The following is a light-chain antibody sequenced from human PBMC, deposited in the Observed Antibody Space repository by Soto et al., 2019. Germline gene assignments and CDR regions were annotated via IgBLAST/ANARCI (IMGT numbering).Light chain of an antibody. V-gene: IGKV3-20*01. CDR3: QEYGRSPPFA. J-gene: IGKJ2*01. CDR1: QSVSSNY. Sequence: EIVLTQSPGTLSLSPGERATLSCRASQSVSSNYIAWYQQNPGQAPRLLIYGASTRATGIPDRFSGSGSGKDFTLTIRRLEPEDFAVFFCQEYGRSPPFAFGQGTKGNIK. CDR2: GAS.